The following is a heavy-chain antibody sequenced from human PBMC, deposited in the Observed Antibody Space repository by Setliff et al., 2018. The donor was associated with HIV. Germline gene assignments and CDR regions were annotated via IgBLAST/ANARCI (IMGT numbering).Heavy chain of an antibody. V-gene: IGHV4-38-2*02. CDR2: IWHSGTT. D-gene: IGHD2-2*01. Sequence: SETLSLTCDVLGYSIASDYYWSWIRQYPEKGLEWIASIWHSGTTYYNPSLGNRVTISVDTSKNQFSLKVTSVTAADTGVYYCARDGATSNWDKKVLDAWGQGTRVTVS. CDR3: ARDGATSNWDKKVLDA. CDR1: GYSIASDYY. J-gene: IGHJ5*02.